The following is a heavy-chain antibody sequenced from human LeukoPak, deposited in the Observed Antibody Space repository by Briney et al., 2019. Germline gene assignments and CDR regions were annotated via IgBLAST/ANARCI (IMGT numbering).Heavy chain of an antibody. D-gene: IGHD6-13*01. Sequence: GGSLRLSCAACGFTFSSYAMHWVRQAPGKGLEWVAVISYDGSNKYYADSVKGRFTTSRDNSKNTLYLQMNSLRAEDTAVYYCARDRGIAAAAQYYLDYWGQGTLVTVSS. CDR3: ARDRGIAAAAQYYLDY. CDR1: GFTFSSYA. CDR2: ISYDGSNK. J-gene: IGHJ4*02. V-gene: IGHV3-30-3*01.